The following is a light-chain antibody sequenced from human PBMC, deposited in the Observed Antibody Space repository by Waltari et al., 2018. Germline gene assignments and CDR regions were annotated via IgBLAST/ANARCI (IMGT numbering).Light chain of an antibody. CDR3: GTWDSGLSGAV. J-gene: IGLJ7*01. CDR2: ENS. V-gene: IGLV1-51*02. CDR1: SSNIGTNS. Sequence: QSVLTQPPSASAAAGQRVTLSSSGGSSNIGTNSVSWYRKFPGTAPKLLIYENSGRPAGIPGRFPGSKVGTSATLDITGLQAGDEADYFCGTWDSGLSGAVFGGGTHLTVL.